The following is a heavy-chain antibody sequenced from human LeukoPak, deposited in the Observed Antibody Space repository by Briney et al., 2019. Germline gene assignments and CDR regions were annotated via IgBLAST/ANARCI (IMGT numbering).Heavy chain of an antibody. D-gene: IGHD6-19*01. CDR3: AKYSSGSSNYFDY. Sequence: PGGSLRLSCAASGFTFRSYAMSWVRQAQGKGLEWVSAISGSGGSTYYAGSVKGRFTISRDNSKNTLYLQMNSLRAADTAVYYCAKYSSGSSNYFDYWGQGTLVTASS. CDR2: ISGSGGST. V-gene: IGHV3-23*01. CDR1: GFTFRSYA. J-gene: IGHJ4*02.